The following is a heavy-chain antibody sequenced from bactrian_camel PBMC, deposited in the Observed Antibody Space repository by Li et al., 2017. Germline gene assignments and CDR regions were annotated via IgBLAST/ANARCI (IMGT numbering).Heavy chain of an antibody. CDR2: IDSDGST. CDR1: GYTYSSYS. J-gene: IGHJ4*01. CDR3: VADLGLIESALQTWATY. V-gene: IGHV3S26*01. Sequence: HVQLVESGGGSVQAGGSLRLSCAASGYTYSSYSMGYFRQAPGKGREGVAAIDSDGSTSYADSVKGRFTISKDNAKNTLYLQMNSLKPEDTAMYYCVADLGLIESALQTWATYWGQGTQVTVS. D-gene: IGHD3*01.